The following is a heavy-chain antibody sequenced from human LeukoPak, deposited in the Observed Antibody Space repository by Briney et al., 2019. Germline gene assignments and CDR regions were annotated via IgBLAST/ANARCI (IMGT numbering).Heavy chain of an antibody. CDR3: ARPTYYYDSSGSLWDAFDI. CDR2: IYYSGST. CDR1: GGSISSYY. J-gene: IGHJ3*02. Sequence: PSETLSLTCTVSGGSISSYYWSWIRQPPGKGLEWIGYIYYSGSTNYNPSLKSRVTISVDTSKNQFSLKLSSVTAADTAVYYCARPTYYYDSSGSLWDAFDIWGQGTTVTVSS. V-gene: IGHV4-59*01. D-gene: IGHD3-22*01.